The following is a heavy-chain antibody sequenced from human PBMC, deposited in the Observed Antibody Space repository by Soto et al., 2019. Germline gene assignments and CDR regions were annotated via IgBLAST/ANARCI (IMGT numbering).Heavy chain of an antibody. D-gene: IGHD5-12*01. J-gene: IGHJ6*02. CDR3: ARTWATTLVEYRMDV. Sequence: SVKVSCKASGGTFSSYAISWVRQAPGQGLEWMGGIIPIFGTANYAQKFQGRVTIPADKSTSTAYMELSSLRSEDTAVYYCARTWATTLVEYRMDVWGQGTTVIVSS. V-gene: IGHV1-69*06. CDR1: GGTFSSYA. CDR2: IIPIFGTA.